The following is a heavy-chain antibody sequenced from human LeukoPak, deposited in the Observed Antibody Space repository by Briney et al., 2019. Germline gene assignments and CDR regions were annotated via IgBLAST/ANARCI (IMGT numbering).Heavy chain of an antibody. CDR2: INHSGST. V-gene: IGHV4-34*01. D-gene: IGHD2/OR15-2a*01. J-gene: IGHJ4*02. CDR1: GGSFSGYY. Sequence: PSETLSLTCAVYGGSFSGYYWSWIRQPPGKGLEWIGEINHSGSTNYNPSLKSRVTISVDTSKNQFSLKLSSVTAADTAVYYCARGITFTDYWGQGTLVTVSS. CDR3: ARGITFTDY.